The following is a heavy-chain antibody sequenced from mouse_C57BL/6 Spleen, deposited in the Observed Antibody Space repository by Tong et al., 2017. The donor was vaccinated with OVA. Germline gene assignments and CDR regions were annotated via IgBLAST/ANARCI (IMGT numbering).Heavy chain of an antibody. CDR2: IYPRSGNT. CDR1: GYTFTSYG. V-gene: IGHV1-81*01. D-gene: IGHD1-1*01. Sequence: VQLQESGAELARPGASVKLSCKASGYTFTSYGISWVNQRTGQGLEWIGEIYPRSGNTYYNEKFKGKATLTADKSSSTAYMELRSLTTEDTAVYYCTTSGNYYGSREFDYWGQGTTLTVSS. J-gene: IGHJ2*01. CDR3: TTSGNYYGSREFDY.